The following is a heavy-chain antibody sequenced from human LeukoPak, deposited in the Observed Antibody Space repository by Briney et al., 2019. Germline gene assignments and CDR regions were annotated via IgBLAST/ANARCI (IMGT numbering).Heavy chain of an antibody. CDR1: GGSISSYS. CDR2: IFYSGST. CDR3: ARPRPLVAAAATYNYYYGMDV. Sequence: SETLSLTCTVSGGSISSYSWNWIRQPPGKGLEWIGYIFYSGSTNFNPSLKSRVTISVDTSKNQFSLKLSSVTAADTAVYYCARPRPLVAAAATYNYYYGMDVWGQGTTVTVSS. V-gene: IGHV4-59*01. J-gene: IGHJ6*02. D-gene: IGHD6-13*01.